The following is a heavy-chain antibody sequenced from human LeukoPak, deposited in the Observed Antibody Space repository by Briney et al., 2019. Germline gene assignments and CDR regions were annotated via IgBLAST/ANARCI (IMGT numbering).Heavy chain of an antibody. V-gene: IGHV3-64*01. D-gene: IGHD6-19*01. CDR3: ASGGAVASNGSKYYFDY. J-gene: IGHJ4*02. CDR1: GFTFSDYA. CDR2: IRSDGGST. Sequence: PGGSLRLSCAAPGFTFSDYAMHWVSQAPGKGLEYVSGIRSDGGSTYYANSVKGRFTISRDNSKNTLYLQMGSLRAEDMAVYYCASGGAVASNGSKYYFDYWGQGTLVTVSS.